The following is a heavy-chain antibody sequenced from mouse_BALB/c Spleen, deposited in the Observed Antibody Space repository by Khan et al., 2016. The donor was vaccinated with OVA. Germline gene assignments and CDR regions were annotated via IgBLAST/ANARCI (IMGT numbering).Heavy chain of an antibody. D-gene: IGHD2-3*01. CDR2: ISYSGST. CDR3: ARDGSRYNYAMDY. CDR1: GYSIPSDYA. V-gene: IGHV3-2*02. Sequence: VQLKESGPGLVKPSQSLSLTCTFTGYSIPSDYAWNWIRQFPGNKLEWMGYISYSGSTSYNPSLKSRISITRDTSNNQFFLQLNSVTSEDTATYYCARDGSRYNYAMDYWGQGTAVTVSS. J-gene: IGHJ4*01.